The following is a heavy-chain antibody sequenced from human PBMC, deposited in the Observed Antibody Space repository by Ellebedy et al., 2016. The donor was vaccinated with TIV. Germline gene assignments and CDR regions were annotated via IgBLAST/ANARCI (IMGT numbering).Heavy chain of an antibody. CDR1: GFTFSNYD. CDR2: ISSGSSII. D-gene: IGHD5-24*01. J-gene: IGHJ4*02. CDR3: AKWRWQQSEFDT. Sequence: GESLKISXATSGFTFSNYDMNWVRQAPGKGLEWVSFISSGSSIISYADSVKGRFTISRDNAKNSLYLQMDSLRAEDTAVYYCAKWRWQQSEFDTWGQGTLVTVSS. V-gene: IGHV3-48*04.